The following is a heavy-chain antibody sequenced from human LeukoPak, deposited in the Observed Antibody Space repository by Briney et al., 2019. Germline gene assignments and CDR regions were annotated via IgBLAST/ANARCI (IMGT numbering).Heavy chain of an antibody. V-gene: IGHV1-8*01. CDR2: MNPNNGDS. D-gene: IGHD3-10*01. CDR3: VRVDDHGSRNDENWFDP. J-gene: IGHJ5*02. CDR1: GYTFTSYA. Sequence: GASVKVSCKASGYTFTSYAIDWVRQAPGQGLEWMGWMNPNNGDSGYTQKFQGRVTMTRDTSISTAYMEMSSLTSEDAAVYYYVRVDDHGSRNDENWFDPWGQGTLVTVSS.